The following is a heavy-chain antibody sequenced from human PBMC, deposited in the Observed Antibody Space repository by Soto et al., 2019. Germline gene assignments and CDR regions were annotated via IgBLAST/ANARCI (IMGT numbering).Heavy chain of an antibody. J-gene: IGHJ4*02. CDR2: ISSSSSTI. V-gene: IGHV3-48*01. D-gene: IGHD2-21*01. CDR3: ARDPGRIPFDY. Sequence: ESGGGLVQPGGSLRLSCAASGFTFSSYSMNWVRQAPGKGLEWVSYISSSSSTIYYADSVKGRFTISRDNAKNSLYLQMNSLRAEDTAVYYCARDPGRIPFDYWGQGTLVTVSS. CDR1: GFTFSSYS.